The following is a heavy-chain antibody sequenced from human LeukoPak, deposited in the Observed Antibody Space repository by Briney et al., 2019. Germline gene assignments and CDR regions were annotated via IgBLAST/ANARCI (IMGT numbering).Heavy chain of an antibody. D-gene: IGHD3-22*01. J-gene: IGHJ4*02. CDR1: GYTFTSYG. V-gene: IGHV1-18*01. Sequence: ASVKVSCKASGYTFTSYGISWVRQAPGRGLEWMGCISAYNGNTNYAQKLQGRVTMTTDTSTSTAYMELRSLRSDDTAVYYCARDSDYYYDSSGSQIFDYWGQGTLVTVSS. CDR2: ISAYNGNT. CDR3: ARDSDYYYDSSGSQIFDY.